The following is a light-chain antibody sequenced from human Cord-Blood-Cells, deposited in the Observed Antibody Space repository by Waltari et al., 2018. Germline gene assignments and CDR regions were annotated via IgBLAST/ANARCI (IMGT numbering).Light chain of an antibody. CDR1: QSVSSY. V-gene: IGKV3-11*01. J-gene: IGKJ4*01. Sequence: EIVLTQSPATLSLSPGERATLSCRASQSVSSYLAWYQQKPGQAPRLLIYDASNRATGIPVRFSGSGSGTDFILTISSLEPEDFAVYYCQQRSNWPLTFGGGTKVEIK. CDR2: DAS. CDR3: QQRSNWPLT.